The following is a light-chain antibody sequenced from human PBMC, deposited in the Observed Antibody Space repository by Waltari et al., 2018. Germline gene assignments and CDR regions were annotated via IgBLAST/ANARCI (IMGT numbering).Light chain of an antibody. CDR1: NSDVGGFMY. J-gene: IGLJ2*01. Sequence: QSALTQPASVSGSPGQSITISCTGTNSDVGGFMYVSWYQHHPGEAPKLLIYEVTHRPSGISNRFSGSKSGNTASLTISGLQAEDEADYYCSSYTSASTLLFGGGTKLTVL. CDR2: EVT. V-gene: IGLV2-14*01. CDR3: SSYTSASTLL.